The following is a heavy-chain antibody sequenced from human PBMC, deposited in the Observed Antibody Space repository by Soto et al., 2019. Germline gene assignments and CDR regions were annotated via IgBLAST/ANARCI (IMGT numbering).Heavy chain of an antibody. CDR3: ARDRIVHSGYCSSTSCRFYYYYGMDV. V-gene: IGHV3-30-3*01. D-gene: IGHD2-2*01. CDR1: GFTFSSYA. J-gene: IGHJ6*02. Sequence: PGGSLRLSCAASGFTFSSYAMHWVRQAPGKGLEWVAVISYDGSNKYYADSVKGRLTISRDNSKNTLYLQMNSLRAEDTAVYYCARDRIVHSGYCSSTSCRFYYYYGMDVWGQGTPVTVSS. CDR2: ISYDGSNK.